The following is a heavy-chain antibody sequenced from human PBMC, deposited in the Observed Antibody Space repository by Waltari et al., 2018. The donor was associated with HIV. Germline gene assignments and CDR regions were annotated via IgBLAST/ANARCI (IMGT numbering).Heavy chain of an antibody. Sequence: QVQLVQSGAAVKKPGSSVKVSCKASGGTFSSYAISWVRQATGQGLEWMGGIIPIFGTANYAQKYQGRVTITADESTSTAYMELSSLRSEDTAVYYCARVDYYDSSGTRGYFDYWGQGTLVTVSS. J-gene: IGHJ4*02. CDR2: IIPIFGTA. D-gene: IGHD3-22*01. CDR3: ARVDYYDSSGTRGYFDY. CDR1: GGTFSSYA. V-gene: IGHV1-69*01.